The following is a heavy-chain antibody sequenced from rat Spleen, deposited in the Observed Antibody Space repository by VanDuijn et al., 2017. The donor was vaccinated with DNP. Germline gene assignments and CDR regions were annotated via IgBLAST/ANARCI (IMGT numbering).Heavy chain of an antibody. Sequence: EVQLVESGGGLVQPGRSLKLSCAASGFTFSDYNMAWVRQAPKKGLEWVATISYDGSSTHYRDSVKGRFTISRDNAKSTLYLQMDSLRSEETATYYCTKAGGYSPWYFDYWGQGVMVTVSS. CDR2: ISYDGSST. V-gene: IGHV5-7*01. D-gene: IGHD1-11*01. J-gene: IGHJ2*01. CDR1: GFTFSDYN. CDR3: TKAGGYSPWYFDY.